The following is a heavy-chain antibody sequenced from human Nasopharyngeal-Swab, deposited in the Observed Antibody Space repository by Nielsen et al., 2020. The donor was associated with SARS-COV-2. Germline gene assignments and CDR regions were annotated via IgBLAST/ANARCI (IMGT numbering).Heavy chain of an antibody. CDR3: ARGRYCTNGVCQDRGSWFDP. CDR2: INTNTGNP. V-gene: IGHV7-4-1*02. CDR1: GYTFTSYA. J-gene: IGHJ5*02. Sequence: ASVKVSCKASGYTFTSYAMNWVRQAPGQGLEWMGWINTNTGNPTYAQGFTGRFVFSLDTSVSTAYLQISSLKAEDTAVYYCARGRYCTNGVCQDRGSWFDPRGQGTLVTVSS. D-gene: IGHD2-8*01.